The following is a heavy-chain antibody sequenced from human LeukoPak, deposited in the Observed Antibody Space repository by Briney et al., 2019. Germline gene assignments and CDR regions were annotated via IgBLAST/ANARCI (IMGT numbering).Heavy chain of an antibody. J-gene: IGHJ4*02. CDR3: ARDKGDYYDSGGYSVDY. Sequence: PGGSLRLSCAASGFTFSSYWMHWVRQAPGKGLVWVSRINSDGSSTSYADSVKGRFTISRDNAKNTLYLQMNSLRAEDTAVYYCARDKGDYYDSGGYSVDYWGQGTLVTVSS. D-gene: IGHD3-22*01. CDR1: GFTFSSYW. V-gene: IGHV3-74*01. CDR2: INSDGSST.